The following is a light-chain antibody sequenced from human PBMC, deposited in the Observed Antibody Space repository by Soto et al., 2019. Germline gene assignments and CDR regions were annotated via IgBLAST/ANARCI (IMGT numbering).Light chain of an antibody. Sequence: QSALTQPPSVSGSPGQSVTISCTGTSNDVGGYNYVSWYQQHPGKAPRLMIYDVTKRPSGVPDRFSGSKSDNTASLTISGLQAEDAADYYCCSYAGGYIYVFGTGTKVTVL. CDR1: SNDVGGYNY. V-gene: IGLV2-11*01. CDR3: CSYAGGYIYV. J-gene: IGLJ1*01. CDR2: DVT.